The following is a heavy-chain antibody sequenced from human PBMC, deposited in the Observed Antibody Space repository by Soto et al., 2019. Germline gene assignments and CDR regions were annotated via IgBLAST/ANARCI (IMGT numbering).Heavy chain of an antibody. D-gene: IGHD7-27*01. V-gene: IGHV3-74*01. CDR2: INSDGSST. CDR3: ARTPRPPGVRHPFDY. Sequence: GGSLRLSCAASGFTFSSYWMHWVRQAPGKGLVWVSRINSDGSSTSYADSVKGRFTISRDNAKNTLYLQMNSLRAEDTAVYYCARTPRPPGVRHPFDYWGQGTLVTVSS. CDR1: GFTFSSYW. J-gene: IGHJ4*02.